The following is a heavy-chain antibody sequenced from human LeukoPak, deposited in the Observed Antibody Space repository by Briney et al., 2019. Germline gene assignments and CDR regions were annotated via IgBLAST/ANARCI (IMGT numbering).Heavy chain of an antibody. CDR2: IYSGGST. CDR3: AREMYCSGGSCYGDAFDI. D-gene: IGHD2-15*01. CDR1: GFTVSNKY. V-gene: IGHV3-66*01. Sequence: GGSLRLSCAASGFTVSNKYMSWVRQAPGRGLEWVSVIYSGGSTYYADSVKGRFSISRDKSKNTLYLQTNSLRAEDTALYYCAREMYCSGGSCYGDAFDIWGQGTMVTVSS. J-gene: IGHJ3*02.